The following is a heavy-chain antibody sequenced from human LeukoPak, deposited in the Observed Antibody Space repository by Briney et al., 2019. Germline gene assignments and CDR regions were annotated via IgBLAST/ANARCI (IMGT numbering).Heavy chain of an antibody. J-gene: IGHJ4*02. V-gene: IGHV4-34*01. Sequence: SETLSLTCAVYGGSFSGYYWSWIRQPPGKGLEWIGEINHSGSTNYNPSLKSRVTISGDTSKTQFSLKLSSVTAADTAVYYCARVPLDIVATIGSYYFDYWGQGTLVTVSS. CDR1: GGSFSGYY. CDR2: INHSGST. D-gene: IGHD5-12*01. CDR3: ARVPLDIVATIGSYYFDY.